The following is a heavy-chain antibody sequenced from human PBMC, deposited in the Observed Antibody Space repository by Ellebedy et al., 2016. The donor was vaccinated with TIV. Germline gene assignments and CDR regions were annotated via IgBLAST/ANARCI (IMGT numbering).Heavy chain of an antibody. J-gene: IGHJ4*02. CDR3: ARGYCSSTSCYPHFDY. D-gene: IGHD2-2*01. V-gene: IGHV3-30-3*01. Sequence: PGGSLRLSCAASGFTFSSYAMHWVRQAPGKGLEWVAVISYDGSNKYYADSVKGRFTISRDNSKNTLYLQMNSLRAEDTAVYYCARGYCSSTSCYPHFDYWGQGTLVTVSS. CDR2: ISYDGSNK. CDR1: GFTFSSYA.